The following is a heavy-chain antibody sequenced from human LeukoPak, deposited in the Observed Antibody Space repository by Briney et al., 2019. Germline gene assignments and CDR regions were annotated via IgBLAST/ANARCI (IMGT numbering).Heavy chain of an antibody. J-gene: IGHJ3*01. Sequence: TGGSLRLSCVASGFTFSNAYMSWVRQAPGKGLEWVGRIKHKVEGGTTDYAAPVKGRFTISRDDSTSTLYLQMNSLKTEDTAVYYCGTGSAFDVWGQGTMVTVSS. CDR3: GTGSAFDV. D-gene: IGHD1-1*01. V-gene: IGHV3-15*01. CDR2: IKHKVEGGTT. CDR1: GFTFSNAY.